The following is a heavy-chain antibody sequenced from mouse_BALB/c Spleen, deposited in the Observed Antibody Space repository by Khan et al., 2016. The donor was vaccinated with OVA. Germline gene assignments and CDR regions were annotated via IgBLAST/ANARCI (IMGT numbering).Heavy chain of an antibody. Sequence: VQLKESGPSLVKPSQTLSLTCSVTGDSISSGYWSWIRKFPGNKLEYMGYMIYTGYTDYNPSLISRLAITRQKSKTQYYLQLNSVTTEDTATYYCARSTYRYAFAYWGQGTLVTVSA. J-gene: IGHJ3*01. D-gene: IGHD2-14*01. CDR1: GDSISSGY. CDR2: MIYTGYT. V-gene: IGHV3-8*02. CDR3: ARSTYRYAFAY.